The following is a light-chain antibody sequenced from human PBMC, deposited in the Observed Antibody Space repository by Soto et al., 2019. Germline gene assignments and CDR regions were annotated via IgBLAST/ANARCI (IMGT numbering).Light chain of an antibody. Sequence: DIQMTQSPSSLSASVGDRVTITCRASQGISNYLAWYQQKLGKVPKLLIYAASTLQSGVPSRFSGSGSGTDFTLTISSLQPEDVAAYFCQKYNSAPQFGQGTKVEIK. V-gene: IGKV1-27*01. CDR2: AAS. CDR1: QGISNY. J-gene: IGKJ1*01. CDR3: QKYNSAPQ.